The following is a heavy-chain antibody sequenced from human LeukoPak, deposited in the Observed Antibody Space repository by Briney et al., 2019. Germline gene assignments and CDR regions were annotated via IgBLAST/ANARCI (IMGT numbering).Heavy chain of an antibody. Sequence: SETLSLTCAVYGGSFSGYYWSWIRQPPGKRLEWIGEINHSGSTNYNPSLKSRVTISVDTSKNQFSLKLSSVTAADTAVYYYARAPADDYGDYYYYGMDVWGQGTAVTVSS. J-gene: IGHJ6*02. D-gene: IGHD4-17*01. CDR3: ARAPADDYGDYYYYGMDV. CDR2: INHSGST. CDR1: GGSFSGYY. V-gene: IGHV4-34*01.